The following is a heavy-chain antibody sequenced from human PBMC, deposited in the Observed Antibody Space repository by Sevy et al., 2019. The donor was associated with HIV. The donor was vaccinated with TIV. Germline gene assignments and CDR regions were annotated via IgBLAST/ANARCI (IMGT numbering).Heavy chain of an antibody. CDR2: INHSGST. CDR1: DGSFSGYY. J-gene: IGHJ4*02. CDR3: ARGPTYSNYADYYFDY. V-gene: IGHV4-34*01. D-gene: IGHD4-4*01. Sequence: SDTLSLTCAVYDGSFSGYYWSWIRQPPGKGLEWIGEINHSGSTNYNPSLKSRVTISVDTSKNQFSLKLSSVTAADTAVYYCARGPTYSNYADYYFDYWGQGTLVTVSS.